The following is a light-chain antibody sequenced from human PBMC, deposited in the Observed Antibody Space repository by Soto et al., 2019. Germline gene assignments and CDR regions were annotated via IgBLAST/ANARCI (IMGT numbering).Light chain of an antibody. V-gene: IGKV2-28*01. J-gene: IGKJ4*02. CDR2: FGS. Sequence: DIVMTQSPLSLPVTPGEPASISCRSIHSLLHSSGHNCLDWYLQKPGQSPQLLIYFGSNRASGVPDRFSGSGSGTALTLKISRVEAEDVGLYYCMQTLQTPLTFGGGTKVEIK. CDR1: HSLLHSSGHNC. CDR3: MQTLQTPLT.